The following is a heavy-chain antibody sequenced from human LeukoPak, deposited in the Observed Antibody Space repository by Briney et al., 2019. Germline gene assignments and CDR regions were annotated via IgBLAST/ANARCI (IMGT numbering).Heavy chain of an antibody. V-gene: IGHV4-34*01. CDR3: ARGRGYDFWTGYSGHYFDY. Sequence: SETLSLTCAVYGGSFSGYYWSWIRQPPGKGLEWIGEINHSGSTNYNPSLKSRVTISVDTSKNQFSLKLSSVTAADTAVYYCARGRGYDFWTGYSGHYFDYWGQGTLVTVSS. D-gene: IGHD3-3*01. CDR2: INHSGST. CDR1: GGSFSGYY. J-gene: IGHJ4*02.